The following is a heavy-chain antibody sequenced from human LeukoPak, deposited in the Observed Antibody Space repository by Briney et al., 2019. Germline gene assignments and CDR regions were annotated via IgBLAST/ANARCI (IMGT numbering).Heavy chain of an antibody. CDR1: GFTFRNYG. CDR3: AKDPGASVSGFYMDV. CDR2: IWSDGNNR. V-gene: IGHV3-30*02. J-gene: IGHJ6*03. Sequence: GGSLRLSCAASGFTFRNYGMHWVRQAAGKGLEWVSFIWSDGNNRFYADSVKGRFTISRDNSKNMLYLQMDTIRAEDTALYYCAKDPGASVSGFYMDVWGKGTTVIVSS. D-gene: IGHD2-8*02.